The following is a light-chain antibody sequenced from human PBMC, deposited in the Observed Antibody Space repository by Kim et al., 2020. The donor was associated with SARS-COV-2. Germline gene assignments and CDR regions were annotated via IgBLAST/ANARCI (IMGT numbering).Light chain of an antibody. V-gene: IGKV1-39*01. J-gene: IGKJ5*01. CDR3: QQYDAFVT. Sequence: DIQMTQSPSTLSASVGDRVTITCRTTQSISSHLNWYQQKPGRAPKLLISAASTLQGGVPSRFSGSGSGTEFTLTISSPQPDDFATYYCQQYDAFVTFGQGTRLEIK. CDR2: AAS. CDR1: QSISSH.